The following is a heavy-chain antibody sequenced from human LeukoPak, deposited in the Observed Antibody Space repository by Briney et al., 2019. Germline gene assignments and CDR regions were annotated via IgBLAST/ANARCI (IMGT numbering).Heavy chain of an antibody. CDR1: GGSLSGSY. V-gene: IGHV4-34*01. J-gene: IGHJ5*02. D-gene: IGHD1-26*01. CDR3: ARVSGNSGSDWFDP. CDR2: INHSGSA. Sequence: SETLSLTCAVYGGSLSGSYWSWIRQPPGKGLEWIGEINHSGSANYNPSLKSRVTISVDRSKNQFSLKLSSVTAADTAVYYCARVSGNSGSDWFDPWGQGTLVTVSS.